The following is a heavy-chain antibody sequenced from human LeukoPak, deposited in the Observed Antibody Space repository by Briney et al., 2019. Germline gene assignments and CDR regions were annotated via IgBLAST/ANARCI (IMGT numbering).Heavy chain of an antibody. D-gene: IGHD4-17*01. CDR2: IKQGGSEN. CDR1: GFTFSRHW. V-gene: IGHV3-7*01. CDR3: VRGPHYGAYTDYFDY. J-gene: IGHJ4*02. Sequence: GGSLRLSCAASGFTFSRHWMSWVRQAPGKGLEWVATIKQGGSENYYVDSVKGRFAISRGDANNSLYLQMNGLRVEDTALYYCVRGPHYGAYTDYFDYWGQGTLVTVSS.